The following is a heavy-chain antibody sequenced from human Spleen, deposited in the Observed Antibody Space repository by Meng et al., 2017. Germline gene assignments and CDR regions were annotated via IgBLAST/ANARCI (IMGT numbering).Heavy chain of an antibody. V-gene: IGHV4-39*01. CDR3: VRSSGWVKTGFDP. J-gene: IGHJ5*02. CDR2: IGHSGFT. CDR1: GGSISTSGYY. D-gene: IGHD6-19*01. Sequence: QPQLQESGPGLVKPSHALSLTCSVSGGSISTSGYYWGWIRQPPGKGLEWIGSIGHSGFTYYAPSLKSRVTVSIDTSRNQFSLWLTSVTAADTAVYYCVRSSGWVKTGFDPWGQGTLVTVSS.